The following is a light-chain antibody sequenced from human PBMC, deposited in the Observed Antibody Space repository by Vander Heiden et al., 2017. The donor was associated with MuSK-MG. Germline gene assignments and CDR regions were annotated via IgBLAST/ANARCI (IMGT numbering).Light chain of an antibody. V-gene: IGKV3-20*01. CDR2: GAS. CDR1: QTVKNNY. CDR3: QQYGNRPAMS. Sequence: EIVFSRSPDTLSWSPGERATLTCRTSQTVKNNYLGGYQQKPGQAPRLLIYGASTRATGIPDRFSGSGSGTDFTLTISRLEPEDFAVYYCQQYGNRPAMSFGQGTQLEIK. J-gene: IGKJ5*01.